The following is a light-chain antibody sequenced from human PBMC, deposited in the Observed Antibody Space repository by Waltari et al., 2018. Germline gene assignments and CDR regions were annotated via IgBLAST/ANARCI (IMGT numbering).Light chain of an antibody. V-gene: IGLV1-40*01. CDR3: QSFDSSLDGYV. CDR2: ANN. Sequence: QSVLTQPPSVSGAPGQRVTISCTGSRSNIGSYYHVTWYQHLPGTAPKVLIYANNNRPSGVPDRFSGSKSGASASLAITELQAEDEADYYCQSFDSSLDGYVFGTGTKVTVL. CDR1: RSNIGSYYH. J-gene: IGLJ1*01.